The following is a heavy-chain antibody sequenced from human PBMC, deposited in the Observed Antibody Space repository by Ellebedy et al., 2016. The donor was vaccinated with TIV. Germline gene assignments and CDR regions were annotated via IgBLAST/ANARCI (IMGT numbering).Heavy chain of an antibody. D-gene: IGHD4-17*01. Sequence: AASVKVSCKASGYTFTAYNMHWVRQAPGQGLEWMGRINPSSGATDYAQTLQARVTMTRDTSISTAYLEVSRVRSEDTAVIYCSRSAHYGDYDYWGQGTQVTVSS. CDR2: INPSSGAT. J-gene: IGHJ4*02. V-gene: IGHV1-2*06. CDR3: SRSAHYGDYDY. CDR1: GYTFTAYN.